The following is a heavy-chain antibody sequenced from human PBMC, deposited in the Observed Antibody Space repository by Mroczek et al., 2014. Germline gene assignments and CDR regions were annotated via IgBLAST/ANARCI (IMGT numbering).Heavy chain of an antibody. Sequence: EWGGGVVQPGRSLETSPCAASGFTFSSYGMHWVRQAPGKGLEWVAVISYDGSNKYYADSVKGRFTISRDNSKNTLYLQMNSLRAEDTAVYYCAKDPARRVGATTLLDYWGQGTLVTVSS. CDR2: ISYDGSNK. J-gene: IGHJ4*02. CDR3: AKDPARRVGATTLLDY. V-gene: IGHV3-30*18. CDR1: GFTFSSYG. D-gene: IGHD1-26*01.